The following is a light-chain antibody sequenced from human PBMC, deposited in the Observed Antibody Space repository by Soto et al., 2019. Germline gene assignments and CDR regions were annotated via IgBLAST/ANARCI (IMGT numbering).Light chain of an antibody. V-gene: IGKV3-15*01. Sequence: EKVMTQSPATLSVSPGERATLSCRASQSVSSNLAWYQQKPGQTPKLLIYVASTRATGIPARFSGSGSGTEFTLTISSLQSEDFATYYCQQYDSYSLTFGPGTPVDIK. CDR2: VAS. J-gene: IGKJ3*01. CDR1: QSVSSN. CDR3: QQYDSYSLT.